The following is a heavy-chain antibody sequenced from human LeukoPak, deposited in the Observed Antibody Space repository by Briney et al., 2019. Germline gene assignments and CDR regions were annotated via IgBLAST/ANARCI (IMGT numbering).Heavy chain of an antibody. J-gene: IGHJ4*02. Sequence: ASVKVSCKASGYTFTSYYMHWVRQAPGQGLEWMGIINPSGGSTSYAQKFQGRVTMTRDTSTSTVYMELSSLRSEDTAVYYCARGGYSGYDTTEFDYWGRGTLVTVSS. D-gene: IGHD5-12*01. CDR2: INPSGGST. CDR3: ARGGYSGYDTTEFDY. CDR1: GYTFTSYY. V-gene: IGHV1-46*01.